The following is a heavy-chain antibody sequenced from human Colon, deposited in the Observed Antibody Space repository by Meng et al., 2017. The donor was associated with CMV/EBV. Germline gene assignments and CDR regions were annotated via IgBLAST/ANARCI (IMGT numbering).Heavy chain of an antibody. J-gene: IGHJ3*01. CDR2: ISSSGSTI. CDR1: GFTFSSYR. D-gene: IGHD3-10*01. V-gene: IGHV3-48*04. CDR3: ARGAITYYYGSGYSDAFDF. Sequence: GGSLRLSCAASGFTFSSYRMNWVRQAPGKGLEWVSYISSSGSTIYYADSVKGRFTISRDNAKNSLYLQMNSLRAEDTAVYYCARGAITYYYGSGYSDAFDFWGQGTMVTVSS.